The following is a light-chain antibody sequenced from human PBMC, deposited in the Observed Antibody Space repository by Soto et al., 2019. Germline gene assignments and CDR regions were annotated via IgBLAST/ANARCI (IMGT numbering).Light chain of an antibody. J-gene: IGLJ2*01. CDR2: LNSDGSH. Sequence: QLVLTQSPSASASLGASVKLTCTLSSGHSSYAIAWHQQQPEKGPRYLMKLNSDGSHSKGDGIPDRFSGSSSGAERYLTISSHQSEDEADYYCQTWGTGIGVFGGGTKLTVL. CDR3: QTWGTGIGV. V-gene: IGLV4-69*01. CDR1: SGHSSYA.